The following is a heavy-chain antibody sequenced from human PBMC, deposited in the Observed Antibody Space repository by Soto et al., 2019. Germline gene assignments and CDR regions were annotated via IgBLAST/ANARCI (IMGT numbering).Heavy chain of an antibody. CDR2: ISGSGGAT. J-gene: IGHJ6*02. Sequence: PGGSLRLSCAASGFTFSKYSMSWVRQAPGKGLEWVSAISGSGGATYYADSVKGRFTISRDNSKNTLYLQMNSLRAEDTAVYYCARGVLAARHYYYGMDVWGQGTTVTVSS. CDR1: GFTFSKYS. D-gene: IGHD6-6*01. V-gene: IGHV3-23*01. CDR3: ARGVLAARHYYYGMDV.